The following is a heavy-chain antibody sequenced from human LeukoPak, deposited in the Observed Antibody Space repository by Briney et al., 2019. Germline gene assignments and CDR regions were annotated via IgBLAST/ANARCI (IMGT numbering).Heavy chain of an antibody. CDR3: ARDSSGWTVDY. CDR2: IIPGDGGT. J-gene: IGHJ4*02. Sequence: ASVKVSFKASGYTFTSFHMHWVRQAPGQGLEWMGMIIPGDGGTSSAQKFQGRVTMTRDTSTSTVYMELSSLRSEDTAVIYCARDSSGWTVDYWGQGTLVTVSA. V-gene: IGHV1-46*01. CDR1: GYTFTSFH. D-gene: IGHD6-19*01.